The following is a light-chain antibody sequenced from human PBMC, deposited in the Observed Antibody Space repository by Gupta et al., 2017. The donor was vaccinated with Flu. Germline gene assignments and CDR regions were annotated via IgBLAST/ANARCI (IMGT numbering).Light chain of an antibody. J-gene: IGLJ2*01. CDR1: SSNIGKYNY. CDR3: GTWDNSLSAVV. V-gene: IGLV1-51*02. Sequence: QSVLTQPPSVSAAPGQKVTISCSGSSSNIGKYNYVSWYQQAPGTAPTLLIYENNKRPSGIPDRFSGSKSGTSATLGITGLQTGDEADYYCGTWDNSLSAVVFGGGTKLTVL. CDR2: ENN.